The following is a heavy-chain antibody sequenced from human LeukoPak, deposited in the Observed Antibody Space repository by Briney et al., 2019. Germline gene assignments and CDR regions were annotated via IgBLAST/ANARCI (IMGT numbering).Heavy chain of an antibody. D-gene: IGHD3-22*01. Sequence: SETLSLTCTVSGGSISSGGYYWSWLRQHPGKGLEWIGYIYYSGSTYYNPSLKSRVTISVDTSKNQFSLKLSSVTAADTAVYYCARGVQENYYDSSGYYYVYAFDIWGQGTMVTVSS. J-gene: IGHJ3*02. CDR3: ARGVQENYYDSSGYYYVYAFDI. CDR2: IYYSGST. V-gene: IGHV4-31*03. CDR1: GGSISSGGYY.